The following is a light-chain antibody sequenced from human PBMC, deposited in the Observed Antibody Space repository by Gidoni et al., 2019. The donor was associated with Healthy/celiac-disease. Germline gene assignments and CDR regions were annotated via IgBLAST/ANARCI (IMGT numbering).Light chain of an antibody. CDR2: GKN. Sequence: SSELTQAPAVSVPLGQTVRITCQGDSLRSYYASWYQQKPGQATVLVIYGKNNRPSGIPDRFSGSSSGNTASVTITGAQAEDEADYDCNSRDSSGNHWVFGGGTKLTVL. CDR3: NSRDSSGNHWV. CDR1: SLRSYY. J-gene: IGLJ3*02. V-gene: IGLV3-19*01.